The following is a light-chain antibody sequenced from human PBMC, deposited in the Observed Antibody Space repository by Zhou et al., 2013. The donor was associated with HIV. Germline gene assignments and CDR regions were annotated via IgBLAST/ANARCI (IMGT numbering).Light chain of an antibody. Sequence: SVLTQPPSVSGAPGQRVTISCTGSSSNIGARYDVHWYQQLPGTAPKLLIYVNNNRPSGVPDRFSGSKSGTSASLAITGLQAEDEADYYCQSYDSSLSVVFGGGTRLTVL. V-gene: IGLV1-40*01. CDR1: SSNIGARYD. CDR3: QSYDSSLSVV. CDR2: VNN. J-gene: IGLJ2*01.